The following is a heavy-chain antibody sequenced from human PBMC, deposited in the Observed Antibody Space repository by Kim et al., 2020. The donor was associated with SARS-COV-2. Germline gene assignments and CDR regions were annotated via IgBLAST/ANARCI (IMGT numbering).Heavy chain of an antibody. D-gene: IGHD4-17*01. CDR3: ARLPTVDNWFDP. CDR2: IYYSGIT. V-gene: IGHV4-39*01. J-gene: IGHJ5*02. Sequence: SETLSLTCTVSGGSISSSSYYWGWIRQPPGKGLEWIGNIYYSGITYYNPSLKSRVTISVDTSKNQFSLKLSSVTAADTAMYYCARLPTVDNWFDPWGQGTLVTVSS. CDR1: GGSISSSSYY.